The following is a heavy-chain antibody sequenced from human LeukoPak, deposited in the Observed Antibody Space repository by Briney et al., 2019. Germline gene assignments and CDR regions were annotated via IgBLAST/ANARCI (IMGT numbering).Heavy chain of an antibody. V-gene: IGHV1-2*02. J-gene: IGHJ4*02. CDR3: ARENIEQWPAFDY. Sequence: ASVKVSCEASRYTLTGYYMHWVRQAPGQGPEWMGWINGNSGGTKYAQKFEGRVTMTSDTSTSTVQMDLGTLRSDDTAVYYCARENIEQWPAFDYWGQGTPVTVSS. CDR2: INGNSGGT. D-gene: IGHD1/OR15-1a*01. CDR1: RYTLTGYY.